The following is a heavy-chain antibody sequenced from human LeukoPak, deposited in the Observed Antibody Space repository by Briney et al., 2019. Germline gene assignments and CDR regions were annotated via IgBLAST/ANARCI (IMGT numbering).Heavy chain of an antibody. D-gene: IGHD3-22*01. J-gene: IGHJ3*02. CDR1: GGSISSYY. Sequence: SETLSLTCTVSGGSISSYYWSWIRQPPGKGLEWIGYIYYSGSTNYNPSLKSRVTISVDTSKNQFSLKLSSVTAADTAVYYCASYPSYYDSSGYSGAFDIWGQGTMVTVSS. CDR3: ASYPSYYDSSGYSGAFDI. V-gene: IGHV4-59*12. CDR2: IYYSGST.